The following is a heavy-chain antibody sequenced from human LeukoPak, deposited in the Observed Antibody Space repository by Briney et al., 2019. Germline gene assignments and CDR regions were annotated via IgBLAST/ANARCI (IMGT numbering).Heavy chain of an antibody. D-gene: IGHD4-17*01. Sequence: SQTLSLTCAISGDSVSSSTAAWNWIRQSPSRGLECLVRTFYRSNSWYNDFALSVRVRITINADTYKNQFSLQLKSVTPEDTAVYYCARDVGTVTPFEYWGQGTLVTVSS. CDR1: GDSVSSSTAA. CDR3: ARDVGTVTPFEY. J-gene: IGHJ4*02. V-gene: IGHV6-1*01. CDR2: TFYRSNSWYN.